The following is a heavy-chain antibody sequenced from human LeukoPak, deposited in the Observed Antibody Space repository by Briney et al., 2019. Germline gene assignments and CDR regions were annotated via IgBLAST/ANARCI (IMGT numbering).Heavy chain of an antibody. J-gene: IGHJ4*02. CDR2: ISAYNGNT. CDR3: ARDDEATIRFGGFDY. Sequence: ASVKVSCKASGYTFTSYGISWVRQAPGQGLEWMGWISAYNGNTNYAQKLQGRVTMTTDTSTSTAYMELRSLRSDDTAVYYCARDDEATIRFGGFDYWGQGTLVTVSS. D-gene: IGHD5-12*01. V-gene: IGHV1-18*01. CDR1: GYTFTSYG.